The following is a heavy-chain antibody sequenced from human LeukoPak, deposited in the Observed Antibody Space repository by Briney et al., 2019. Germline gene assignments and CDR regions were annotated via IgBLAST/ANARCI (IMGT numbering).Heavy chain of an antibody. D-gene: IGHD3-22*01. V-gene: IGHV1-69*13. CDR1: GGTFNSYA. Sequence: GASVKVSCKASGGTFNSYAISWVRQAPGQGLEWMGGIIPIFGTANYAQKFQGRVTITADESTSTAYMELSSLRSEDTAVYYCAGLNYYDSSDHYYYYGMDVWGQGTTVTVSS. J-gene: IGHJ6*02. CDR3: AGLNYYDSSDHYYYYGMDV. CDR2: IIPIFGTA.